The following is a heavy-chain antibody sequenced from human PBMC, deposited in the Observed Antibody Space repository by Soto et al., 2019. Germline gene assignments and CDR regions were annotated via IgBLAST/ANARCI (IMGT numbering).Heavy chain of an antibody. V-gene: IGHV1-46*01. Sequence: GASLKVSCKSSGYTFTSYYMHWVRQAPGQGLEWMGIINPSGGSTSYAQKFQGRVTMTRDTSTSTVYMELSSLRSEDTAVYYCARDGYYDSSGYLGAWFDPWGQGTLVTVSS. CDR2: INPSGGST. D-gene: IGHD3-22*01. CDR3: ARDGYYDSSGYLGAWFDP. CDR1: GYTFTSYY. J-gene: IGHJ5*02.